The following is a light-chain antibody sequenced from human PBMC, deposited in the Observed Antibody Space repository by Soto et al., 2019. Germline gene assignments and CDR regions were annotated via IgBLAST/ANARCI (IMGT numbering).Light chain of an antibody. CDR1: SSDGGGYNY. CDR2: EVS. CDR3: SSYAGSNIHYV. J-gene: IGLJ1*01. Sequence: QSVLTQPPSASGSPGQSVTISCTGSSSDGGGYNYVSWYQQHPGKAPKLMIYEVSKRPSGVPDRFSASKSGNTASLTVSGLQAEDEADYYCSSYAGSNIHYVFGTGTKLT. V-gene: IGLV2-8*01.